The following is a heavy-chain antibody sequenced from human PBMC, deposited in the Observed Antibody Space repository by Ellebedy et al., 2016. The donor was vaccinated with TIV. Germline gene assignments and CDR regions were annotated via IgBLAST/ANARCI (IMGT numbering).Heavy chain of an antibody. V-gene: IGHV4-34*01. CDR1: GGSFSGYY. CDR3: ARELSVDYGDYGGTEAYGMDV. J-gene: IGHJ6*02. CDR2: INHSGST. Sequence: SETLSLTCAVYGGSFSGYYWSWIRQPPGKGLEWMGEINHSGSTNYNPSLKSRVTVSVDTSKNQFSLKLSSVTAADTAVYYCARELSVDYGDYGGTEAYGMDVWGQGTTVTVSS. D-gene: IGHD4-17*01.